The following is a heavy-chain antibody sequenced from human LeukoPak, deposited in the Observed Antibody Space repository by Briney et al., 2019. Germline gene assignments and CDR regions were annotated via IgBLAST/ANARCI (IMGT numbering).Heavy chain of an antibody. Sequence: SETLSLTCTVSGGSISSYYWSWIRQPPGKGLEWIGYIYYSGSTNYNPSLKSRVTISVDTSKNQFSLKLSSVTAADTAVYYCARGGWWTYYYYYMDVWGKGTTVTVSS. J-gene: IGHJ6*03. V-gene: IGHV4-59*12. CDR2: IYYSGST. D-gene: IGHD2-15*01. CDR1: GGSISSYY. CDR3: ARGGWWTYYYYYMDV.